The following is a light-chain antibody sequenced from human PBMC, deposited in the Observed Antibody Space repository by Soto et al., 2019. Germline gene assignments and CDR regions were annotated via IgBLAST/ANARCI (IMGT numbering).Light chain of an antibody. CDR1: PGISSY. CDR3: YHYYSYSWT. CDR2: AAS. Sequence: AIRMTQSPSSLAASTGDRVTITCRASPGISSYLAWYQQKPGKAPKLLIYAASTLQGGVPSRFSGSGYGTDFTLTIRCLQSEDFATYSCYHYYSYSWTFGQWTNVEIK. J-gene: IGKJ1*01. V-gene: IGKV1-8*01.